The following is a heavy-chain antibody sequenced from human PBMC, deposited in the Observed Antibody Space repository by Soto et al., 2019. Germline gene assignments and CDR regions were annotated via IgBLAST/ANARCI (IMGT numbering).Heavy chain of an antibody. V-gene: IGHV1-46*01. Sequence: GASVKFSCKASGYTFTTYYIHWVRQAPGQGLEWMGLINPPIASTSYAQKFQGRVTTTKNTLYLQMNSLRAEDTAVYYCAKCLPPWIYYGMDVWGQGTTVTVSS. CDR3: AKCLPPWIYYGMDV. J-gene: IGHJ6*02. CDR1: GYTFTTYY. CDR2: INPPIAST. D-gene: IGHD5-12*01.